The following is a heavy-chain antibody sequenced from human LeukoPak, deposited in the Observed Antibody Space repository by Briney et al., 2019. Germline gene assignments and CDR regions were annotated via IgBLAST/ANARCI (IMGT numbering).Heavy chain of an antibody. CDR2: ISGSGGST. J-gene: IGHJ4*02. CDR1: GFTFSNYV. V-gene: IGHV3-23*01. Sequence: QPGGSLRLSCAASGFTFSNYVMSWVRQAPGKGLEWVSGISGSGGSTYYADSVKGRFTISRDNSKNTLYLQMNSLRAEDTAVYYCAKDDESSSGSMARTFDYWGQGTLVTVSS. CDR3: AKDDESSSGSMARTFDY. D-gene: IGHD6-19*01.